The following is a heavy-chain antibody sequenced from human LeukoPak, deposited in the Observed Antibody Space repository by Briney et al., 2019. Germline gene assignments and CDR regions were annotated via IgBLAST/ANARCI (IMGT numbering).Heavy chain of an antibody. D-gene: IGHD3-10*01. CDR1: GYSFTNFW. CDR2: IYAGDSDT. V-gene: IGHV5-51*01. CDR3: ARRGRGDAFDI. Sequence: NHGESLKISCKASGYSFTNFWIGWVRQMPGKGLEWMGIIYAGDSDTRYSPSFQGQVTISADKSIRTAYLQWSSLKASDTAMYYCARRGRGDAFDIWGQGTMVTVSS. J-gene: IGHJ3*02.